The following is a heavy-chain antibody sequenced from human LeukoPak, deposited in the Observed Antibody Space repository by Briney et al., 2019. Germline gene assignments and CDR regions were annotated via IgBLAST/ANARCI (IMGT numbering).Heavy chain of an antibody. V-gene: IGHV1-24*01. CDR3: ATGTITMVRGVIPFDY. CDR2: FDPEDGET. CDR1: GYTLTELS. D-gene: IGHD3-10*01. J-gene: IGHJ4*02. Sequence: ASVKVSCTVSGYTLTELSMHWVRQAPGKGLEWMGGFDPEDGETIYAQKFQGRVTMTEDTSTDTAYMELSSLRSEDTAVYYCATGTITMVRGVIPFDYWGQGTLVTVSS.